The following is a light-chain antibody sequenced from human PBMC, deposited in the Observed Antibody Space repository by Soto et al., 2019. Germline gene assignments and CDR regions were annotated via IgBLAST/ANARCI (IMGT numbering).Light chain of an antibody. Sequence: EIVLTQSPGTLSLSPGERATLSCRASQSVSSSYLAWYQQKPGQAPRLLIYGASSRATGIPDRFSGSGSGTDFTHTSSRLEPEDFAVYYCQQGKAFGQGTKVDIK. CDR2: GAS. V-gene: IGKV3-20*01. J-gene: IGKJ1*01. CDR3: QQGKA. CDR1: QSVSSSY.